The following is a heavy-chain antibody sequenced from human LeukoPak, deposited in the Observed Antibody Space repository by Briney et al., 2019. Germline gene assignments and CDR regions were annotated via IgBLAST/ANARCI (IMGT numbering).Heavy chain of an antibody. J-gene: IGHJ5*02. CDR2: INHSGST. Sequence: SETLSLTCAVYGGSFSGYYWSWIRQPPGKGLEWIGEINHSGSTNYNPSLKSRVTISVDTSKNQFSLKLSSVTAADTAVYYCARGPLWFGELLYSWSQGTLVTVSS. D-gene: IGHD3-10*01. CDR3: ARGPLWFGELLYS. CDR1: GGSFSGYY. V-gene: IGHV4-34*01.